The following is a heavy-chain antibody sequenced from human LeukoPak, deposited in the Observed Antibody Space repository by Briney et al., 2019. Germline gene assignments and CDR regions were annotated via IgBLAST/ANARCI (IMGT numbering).Heavy chain of an antibody. J-gene: IGHJ4*02. CDR1: GFTFSNYW. CDR3: ARERGRCSGGSCYKAVDY. D-gene: IGHD2-15*01. Sequence: GGSLRLSCAAPGFTFSNYWMGWVRQAPGKGLEWVANIKQDGSEIYYVDSVKGRFTISRDTAKDSLYLRMNSLRAEDTAVYYCARERGRCSGGSCYKAVDYWGQGTLVTVSS. CDR2: IKQDGSEI. V-gene: IGHV3-7*01.